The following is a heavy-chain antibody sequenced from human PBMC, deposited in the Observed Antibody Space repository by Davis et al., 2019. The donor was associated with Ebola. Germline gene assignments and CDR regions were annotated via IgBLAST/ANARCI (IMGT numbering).Heavy chain of an antibody. V-gene: IGHV3-21*01. CDR3: AREIVGLFNY. D-gene: IGHD1-26*01. Sequence: GESLKISCAASGFTFSSYSMNWVRQAPGKGLEWVSSISSSSSYIYYADSVKGRFTISRDNAKNSLYLQMNSLRAEDTAAYYCAREIVGLFNYWGQGTLVTASS. CDR1: GFTFSSYS. CDR2: ISSSSSYI. J-gene: IGHJ4*02.